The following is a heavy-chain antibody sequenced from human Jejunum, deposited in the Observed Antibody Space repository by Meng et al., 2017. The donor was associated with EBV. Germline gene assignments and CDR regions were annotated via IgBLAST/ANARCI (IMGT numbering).Heavy chain of an antibody. Sequence: EGELVASGGGLVQPGGSLRLYCAASGFTFSSSAMSWVRQAPGKGLEWVSSIGGSGGATYYADSVKGRFTISRDNSKSTLYLQMNSLRAEDTAVYYCAKLTRAWGQGTLVTVSS. CDR2: IGGSGGAT. J-gene: IGHJ5*02. CDR3: AKLTRA. D-gene: IGHD1/OR15-1a*01. CDR1: GFTFSSSA. V-gene: IGHV3-23*04.